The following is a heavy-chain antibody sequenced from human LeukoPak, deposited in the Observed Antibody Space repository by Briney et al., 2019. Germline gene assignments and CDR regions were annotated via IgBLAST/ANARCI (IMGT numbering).Heavy chain of an antibody. CDR2: LSGSGITT. J-gene: IGHJ4*02. Sequence: GGSLRLSCAASGFTFSNSAMSWVRQAPGKGLEWVSTLSGSGITTYYADSVKGRFTISRDNAKKTMYLQMNSLRVEDTARYYCARDSDAGFDYWGRGTLVTVSS. CDR1: GFTFSNSA. V-gene: IGHV3-23*01. CDR3: ARDSDAGFDY.